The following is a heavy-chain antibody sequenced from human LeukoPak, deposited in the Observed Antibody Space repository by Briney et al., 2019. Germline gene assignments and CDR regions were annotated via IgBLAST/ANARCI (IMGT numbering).Heavy chain of an antibody. CDR1: GFTFSSYW. V-gene: IGHV3-7*05. Sequence: GGSLRLSCAASGFTFSSYWMSWVRQAPGKGLEWVANIKQDGSEKYYVDSVKGRFTISRDNAKNSLYLQMNSLRSDDTALYYCASQGLLAYGDYEERGAFDIWGQGTMVTVSS. CDR2: IKQDGSEK. D-gene: IGHD4-17*01. CDR3: ASQGLLAYGDYEERGAFDI. J-gene: IGHJ3*02.